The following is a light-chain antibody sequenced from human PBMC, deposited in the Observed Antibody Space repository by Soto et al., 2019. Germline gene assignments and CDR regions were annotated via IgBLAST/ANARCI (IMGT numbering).Light chain of an antibody. CDR2: GAS. J-gene: IGKJ4*01. CDR1: QSVSSY. CDR3: QQRSNWPPSLT. V-gene: IGKV3-11*01. Sequence: EIVLKQSPATLSLSPGERATLSCRASQSVSSYLAWYQQKPGQAPRLLIYGASNRATGIPVRFSGSGSGTDFTLTISSLEPEDFAVYYCQQRSNWPPSLTFGGGTKVEIK.